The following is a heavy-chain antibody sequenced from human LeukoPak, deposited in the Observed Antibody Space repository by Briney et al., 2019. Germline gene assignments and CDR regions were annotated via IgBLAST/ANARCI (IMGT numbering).Heavy chain of an antibody. CDR2: ISWNSGSI. J-gene: IGHJ6*02. Sequence: PGRSLRLSCAASGFTFDDYAMHWVQQAPGKGLEWVSGISWNSGSIGYADSVKGRFTISRDNAKNSLYLQMNSLRAEDTALYYCAKDGPLPYYYGMDVWGQGTTVTVSS. CDR1: GFTFDDYA. CDR3: AKDGPLPYYYGMDV. V-gene: IGHV3-9*01.